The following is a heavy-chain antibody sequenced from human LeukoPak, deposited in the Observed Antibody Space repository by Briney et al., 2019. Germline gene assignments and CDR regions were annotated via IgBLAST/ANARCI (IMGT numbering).Heavy chain of an antibody. Sequence: ASVKVSCKASGGTFSGYAISWVRQAPGQGLEWMGRIIPIFGIANYAQKFQGRVTITADKSTSTAYMELSSLRSEDTAVYYCAKPGRYDYVWGSYRYSDAFDIWGQGTMVTVSS. D-gene: IGHD3-16*02. CDR1: GGTFSGYA. V-gene: IGHV1-69*04. CDR2: IIPIFGIA. CDR3: AKPGRYDYVWGSYRYSDAFDI. J-gene: IGHJ3*02.